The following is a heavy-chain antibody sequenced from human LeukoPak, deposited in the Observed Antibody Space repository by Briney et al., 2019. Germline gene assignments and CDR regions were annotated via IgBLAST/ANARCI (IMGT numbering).Heavy chain of an antibody. J-gene: IGHJ5*02. CDR2: IVYTGST. CDR3: ARNRGYSSGWDGHWFDP. D-gene: IGHD6-25*01. Sequence: SETLSLTCVVSGYSISTSDWWGWVRQPPGKGLEWIGYIVYTGSTYYNPSLKSRVTMSVDTSKNQFSLRLSSVTAVDTAVYYCARNRGYSSGWDGHWFDPWGQGTLVTVSS. V-gene: IGHV4-28*01. CDR1: GYSISTSDW.